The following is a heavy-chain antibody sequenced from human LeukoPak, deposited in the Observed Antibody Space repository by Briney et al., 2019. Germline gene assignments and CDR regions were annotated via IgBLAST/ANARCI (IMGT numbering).Heavy chain of an antibody. CDR1: GGSIRSSYYY. CDR3: ARQGVHYYDSSGYYFDY. CDR2: IYYSGST. D-gene: IGHD3-22*01. Sequence: SSETLSLTCTVSGGSIRSSYYYWGWIRQPPGKGLEWIGSIYYSGSTYYNPSLKSRVTISVDTSKNQFSLKLSSVTAADTAVYYCARQGVHYYDSSGYYFDYWGQGTLVTVSS. V-gene: IGHV4-39*01. J-gene: IGHJ4*02.